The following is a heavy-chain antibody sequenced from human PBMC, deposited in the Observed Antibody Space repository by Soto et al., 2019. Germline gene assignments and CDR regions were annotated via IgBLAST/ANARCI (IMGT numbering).Heavy chain of an antibody. J-gene: IGHJ6*02. CDR3: AKDYIEVVPAAIDYYYYYGMDV. V-gene: IGHV3-30*18. D-gene: IGHD2-2*01. CDR2: ISYDGSNK. Sequence: GGSLRLSCAASGFTFSSYGMHWVRQAPGKGLEWVAVISYDGSNKYYADSVKGRFTISRDNSKNTLYLQMNSLRAEDTAVYYCAKDYIEVVPAAIDYYYYYGMDVWGQGTTVTVSS. CDR1: GFTFSSYG.